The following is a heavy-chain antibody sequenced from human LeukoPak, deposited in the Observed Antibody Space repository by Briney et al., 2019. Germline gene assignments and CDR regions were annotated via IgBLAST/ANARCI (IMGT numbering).Heavy chain of an antibody. J-gene: IGHJ4*02. Sequence: SETLSLTCSVSGGSVNTYYWSWIRQSAGKGLEWIGRISITEGTNYNPSLKSRVSMSVDASKNQVSLKLGSMTAADTAVYYCARLRRDINDWYADDCWGQGTLVTVPS. CDR2: ISITEGT. CDR3: ARLRRDINDWYADDC. V-gene: IGHV4-4*07. D-gene: IGHD6-19*01. CDR1: GGSVNTYY.